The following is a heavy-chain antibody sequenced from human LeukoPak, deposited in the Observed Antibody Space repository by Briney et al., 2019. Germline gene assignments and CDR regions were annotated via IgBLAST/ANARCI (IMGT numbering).Heavy chain of an antibody. Sequence: ASVKVSCKASGYTFTSYYMHWVRQAPGQGLEWMGIINPSGGSTSYAQKFQGRVTMTRDMSTSTVYMELSSLRSEDTAVYYCARDPPQTGCSGGSCSVGWFDPWGQGTLVTVSS. V-gene: IGHV1-46*01. CDR2: INPSGGST. J-gene: IGHJ5*02. D-gene: IGHD2-15*01. CDR3: ARDPPQTGCSGGSCSVGWFDP. CDR1: GYTFTSYY.